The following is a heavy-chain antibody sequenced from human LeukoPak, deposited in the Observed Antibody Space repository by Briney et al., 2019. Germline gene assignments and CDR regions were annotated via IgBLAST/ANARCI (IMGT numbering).Heavy chain of an antibody. D-gene: IGHD1-1*01. V-gene: IGHV3-33*01. J-gene: IGHJ4*02. Sequence: PGRSLRLSCAASGFTFSNYGMHWVRQAPGKGLEWVAVLWYDGSDKYYADSVKGRFTISRDNSKNTLYLQMNSLRAEDTSVYYCARDPMTTNTFYFDFWGQGTLVTVSS. CDR3: ARDPMTTNTFYFDF. CDR1: GFTFSNYG. CDR2: LWYDGSDK.